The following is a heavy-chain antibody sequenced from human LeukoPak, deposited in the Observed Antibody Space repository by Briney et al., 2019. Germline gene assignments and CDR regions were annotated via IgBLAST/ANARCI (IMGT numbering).Heavy chain of an antibody. CDR2: INPSDGST. CDR1: GYTFTSYY. V-gene: IGHV1-46*01. D-gene: IGHD1-26*01. J-gene: IGHJ4*02. CDR3: ARDADSSGSYPTFDY. Sequence: ASVKVSYKASGYTFTSYYMHWVRQAPGQGLEWVGIINPSDGSTCYAQKFQGRVTMTRDTSTSTVYMELSSLRSEDTAVYYCARDADSSGSYPTFDYWGQGTLVTVSS.